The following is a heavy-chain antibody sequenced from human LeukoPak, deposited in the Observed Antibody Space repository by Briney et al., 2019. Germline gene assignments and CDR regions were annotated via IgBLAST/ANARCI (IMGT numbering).Heavy chain of an antibody. CDR1: GFTFSSYA. V-gene: IGHV3-23*01. CDR3: AKDLAMTTVTTYAFDI. D-gene: IGHD4-17*01. J-gene: IGHJ3*02. Sequence: GGSLRLSCAASGFTFSSYAMSWVRQAPGKGLEWVSAISGSGGSTYYADSVKGRFTISRDNSKNTLYLQMNSLRAEDTAVYYCAKDLAMTTVTTYAFDIWGQGTMVTASS. CDR2: ISGSGGST.